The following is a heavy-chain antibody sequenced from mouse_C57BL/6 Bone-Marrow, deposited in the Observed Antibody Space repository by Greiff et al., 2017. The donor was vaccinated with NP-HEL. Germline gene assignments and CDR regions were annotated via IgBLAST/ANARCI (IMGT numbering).Heavy chain of an antibody. CDR1: GYTFTSYW. CDR3: ARSLYGSSAWCAD. V-gene: IGHV1-52*01. J-gene: IGHJ3*01. Sequence: QVQLQQPGAELVRPGSSVKLSCKASGYTFTSYWMHWVKQRPIQGLEWIGNIDPSDSETHYNQKFKDKATLTVDKSSSQAYMQLSSLTSEDSAVYYCARSLYGSSAWCADWGQGTLVTVSA. D-gene: IGHD1-1*01. CDR2: IDPSDSET.